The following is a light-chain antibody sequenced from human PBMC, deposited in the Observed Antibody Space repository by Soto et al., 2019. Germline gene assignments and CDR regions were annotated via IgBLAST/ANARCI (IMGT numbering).Light chain of an antibody. CDR1: SSDVGSYDL. J-gene: IGLJ1*01. CDR3: CSYAGDYTYV. V-gene: IGLV2-23*01. Sequence: QSALTQPASVSGSPGQSITISCTGTSSDVGSYDLVSWYQQHPGTAPKLMIYEGTKRPSGISNRFSGSKSGNTASLTISALQAEDEADYYCCSYAGDYTYVFGTGTKLTVL. CDR2: EGT.